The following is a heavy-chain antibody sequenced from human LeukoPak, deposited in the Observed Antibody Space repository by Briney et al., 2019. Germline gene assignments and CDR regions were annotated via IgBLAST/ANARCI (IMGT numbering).Heavy chain of an antibody. D-gene: IGHD2-2*01. CDR3: ARDPVVPDDGYYFDY. V-gene: IGHV3-30*03. Sequence: GGSLRLSCAASGFTFSSYGMHWVRQAPGKGLEWVAVISYDGSNKYYADSVKGRFTISRDNSKNTLYLQMNSLRAEDTAVYYCARDPVVPDDGYYFDYWGQGTLVTVSS. CDR1: GFTFSSYG. J-gene: IGHJ4*02. CDR2: ISYDGSNK.